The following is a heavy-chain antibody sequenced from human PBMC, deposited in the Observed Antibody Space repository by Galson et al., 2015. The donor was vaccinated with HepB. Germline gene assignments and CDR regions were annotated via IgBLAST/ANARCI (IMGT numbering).Heavy chain of an antibody. J-gene: IGHJ5*02. V-gene: IGHV1-69*13. CDR2: IIPIFGTA. D-gene: IGHD3-22*01. CDR3: ARVRYYYDSSGYYGFDP. CDR1: GGTFSSYA. Sequence: SVKVSCKASGGTFSSYAISWVRQAPGQGLEWMGGIIPIFGTANYAQKSQGRVTITADESTSTAYMELSSLRSEDTAVYYCARVRYYYDSSGYYGFDPWGQGTLVTVSS.